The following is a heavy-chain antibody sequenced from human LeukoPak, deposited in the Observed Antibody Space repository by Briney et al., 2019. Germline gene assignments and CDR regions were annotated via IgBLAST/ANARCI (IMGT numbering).Heavy chain of an antibody. Sequence: APVKVSCKASGYTFTGYYMHWVRQAPGQGLEWMGWINPNSGGTNYAQKFQGRVTMTRDTSISTAYMELSRLRSDDTAVYYCARELRAAVAGIDYWGQGTLVTVSS. D-gene: IGHD6-19*01. CDR3: ARELRAAVAGIDY. CDR1: GYTFTGYY. CDR2: INPNSGGT. J-gene: IGHJ4*02. V-gene: IGHV1-2*02.